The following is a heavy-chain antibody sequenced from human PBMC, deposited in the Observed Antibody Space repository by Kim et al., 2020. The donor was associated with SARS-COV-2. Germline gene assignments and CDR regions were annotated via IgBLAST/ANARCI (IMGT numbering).Heavy chain of an antibody. D-gene: IGHD2-15*01. V-gene: IGHV1-3*01. CDR2: GNGNT. J-gene: IGHJ4*02. Sequence: GNGNTKYSQKFQGRVTFTRDTSASTAHMELSSLRSEDSAVYYCLGGYYFDYWGQGTLITVSS. CDR3: LGGYYFDY.